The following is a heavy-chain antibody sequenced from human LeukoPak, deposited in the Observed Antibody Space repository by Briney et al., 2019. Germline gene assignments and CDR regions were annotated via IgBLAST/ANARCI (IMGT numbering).Heavy chain of an antibody. CDR3: ARTAGWSYGFDY. V-gene: IGHV4-31*03. CDR2: IYNSGTT. J-gene: IGHJ4*02. CDR1: GGSISSGDYY. D-gene: IGHD3-16*01. Sequence: SETLSLTCTVSGGSISSGDYYWTWIRQHPGKGLEWIGYIYNSGTTYYNPSLESRVTISGDTSKNQFSLKLSSVTAADTAVYYCARTAGWSYGFDYWGQGTLVTVSS.